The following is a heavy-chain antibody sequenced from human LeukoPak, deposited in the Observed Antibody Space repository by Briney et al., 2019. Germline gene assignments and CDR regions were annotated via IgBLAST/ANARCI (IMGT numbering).Heavy chain of an antibody. CDR2: ISSSSSTI. Sequence: PGGSLRLSCAASGLTFSSYSMNWVRQAPGKGLEWVSYISSSSSTIYYADSVKGRFTISRDNAKNSLYLQMNSLRAEDTAVYYCARDRGYCSSTSCYLSSPRSAFDIWGQGTMVTVSS. CDR1: GLTFSSYS. J-gene: IGHJ3*02. D-gene: IGHD2-2*01. CDR3: ARDRGYCSSTSCYLSSPRSAFDI. V-gene: IGHV3-48*04.